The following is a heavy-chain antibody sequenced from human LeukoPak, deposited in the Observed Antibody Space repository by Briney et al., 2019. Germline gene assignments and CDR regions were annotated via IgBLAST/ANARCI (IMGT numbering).Heavy chain of an antibody. D-gene: IGHD3-3*01. J-gene: IGHJ4*02. CDR3: ARDFTPEWFDIH. CDR1: GLAFSSYS. CDR2: ISYDGSDE. Sequence: RSLRLSCVASGLAFSSYSMHWVRQAPGKGLEWVGVISYDGSDEYYTDSVKGRFTISRDNSKNTVYLQMNSLRADDTAVYYCARDFTPEWFDIHWGQGTLVTVS. V-gene: IGHV3-30*04.